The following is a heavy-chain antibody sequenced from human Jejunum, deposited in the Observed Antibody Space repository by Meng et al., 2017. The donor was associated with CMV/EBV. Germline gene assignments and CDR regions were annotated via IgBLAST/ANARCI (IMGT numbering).Heavy chain of an antibody. Sequence: SCAASGFTFSRSWMSWVRQAPGKGLEWVANIKEDGSEEYYVDSVKGRFTISRDNAKNSLYLQVNSLRAEDTAVYYCARDPSRGALDYWGQGTLVTVSS. CDR3: ARDPSRGALDY. CDR2: IKEDGSEE. J-gene: IGHJ4*02. CDR1: GFTFSRSW. V-gene: IGHV3-7*01.